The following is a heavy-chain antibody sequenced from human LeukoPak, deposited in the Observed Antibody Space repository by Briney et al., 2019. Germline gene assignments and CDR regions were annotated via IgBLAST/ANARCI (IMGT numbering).Heavy chain of an antibody. Sequence: GASVKVSCKASGYTFTGYYMHWVRQAPGQGLEWVGWINPNSGGTNYAQKFQGRVTMTRDTSISTAYMELSRLRSDDTAVYYCARARGRTRGSYYAGYWGQGTLVTVSS. J-gene: IGHJ4*02. D-gene: IGHD1-26*01. V-gene: IGHV1-2*02. CDR3: ARARGRTRGSYYAGY. CDR2: INPNSGGT. CDR1: GYTFTGYY.